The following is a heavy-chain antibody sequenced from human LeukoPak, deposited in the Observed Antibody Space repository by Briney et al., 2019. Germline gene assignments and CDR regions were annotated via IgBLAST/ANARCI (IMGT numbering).Heavy chain of an antibody. CDR1: GFTFSSYS. CDR3: ARTPFYYYDSSGYEDY. CDR2: ISSSSSTI. V-gene: IGHV3-48*01. J-gene: IGHJ4*02. D-gene: IGHD3-22*01. Sequence: SGGSLRLSCAASGFTFSSYSMNWVRQAPGKGLEWVSYISSSSSTICYADSVKGRFTISRDNAKNSLYLQMNSLRAEDTAVYYCARTPFYYYDSSGYEDYWGQGTLVTVSS.